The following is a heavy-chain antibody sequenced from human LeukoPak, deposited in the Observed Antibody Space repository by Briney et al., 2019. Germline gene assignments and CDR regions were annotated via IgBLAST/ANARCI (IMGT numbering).Heavy chain of an antibody. D-gene: IGHD3-3*01. CDR1: GFTFSSYA. CDR2: ISYDGSNK. J-gene: IGHJ5*02. CDR3: ARGSGYPAGNWFDP. V-gene: IGHV3-30*04. Sequence: PGGSLRLSCAASGFTFSSYAMHWVRQAPGKGLEWVAVISYDGSNKYYADPVKGRFTISRDNSKNTLYLQMNSLRAEDTAVYYCARGSGYPAGNWFDPWGQGTLVTVSS.